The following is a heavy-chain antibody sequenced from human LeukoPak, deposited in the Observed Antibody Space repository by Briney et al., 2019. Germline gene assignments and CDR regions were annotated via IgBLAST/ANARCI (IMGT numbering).Heavy chain of an antibody. V-gene: IGHV4-4*07. CDR3: ARGSVGSSSPWFDP. CDR1: GXSISSYY. J-gene: IGHJ5*02. D-gene: IGHD6-13*01. Sequence: PSETLSLTCTVSGXSISSYYWSWIRRPAGKGLEWIGRIYTSGSTNYNPSLKSRVTMSVDTSKNQFSLKLSSVTAADTAVYYCARGSVGSSSPWFDPWGQGTLVTVSS. CDR2: IYTSGST.